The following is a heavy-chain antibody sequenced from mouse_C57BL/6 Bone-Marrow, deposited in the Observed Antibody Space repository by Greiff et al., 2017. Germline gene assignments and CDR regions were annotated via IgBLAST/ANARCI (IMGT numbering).Heavy chain of an antibody. J-gene: IGHJ2*01. V-gene: IGHV3-6*01. CDR2: ISYDGSN. CDR1: GYSITSGYY. CDR3: ARITTVVGNFDY. Sequence: EVQLVESGPGLVKPSQSLSLTCSVTGYSITSGYYWNWIRQFPGNKLEWMGYISYDGSNNYNPSLKNRISLTRDTSKNQFFLKLNSVTTEDTATYYCARITTVVGNFDYWGQGTTLTVSS. D-gene: IGHD1-1*01.